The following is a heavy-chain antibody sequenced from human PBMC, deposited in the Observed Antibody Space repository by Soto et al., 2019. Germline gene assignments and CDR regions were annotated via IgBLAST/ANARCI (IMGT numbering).Heavy chain of an antibody. CDR1: GFSLSTSGMC. CDR3: ARISYDFWSDQEWSYYGMDV. J-gene: IGHJ6*02. D-gene: IGHD3-3*01. V-gene: IGHV2-70*01. Sequence: SGPTLVNPTQTLTLTCTFSGFSLSTSGMCVSWIRQPPGKALEWLALIDWDDDKYYSTSLKTRLTISKDTSKNQVVLTMTNMDPVDTATYYCARISYDFWSDQEWSYYGMDVWGQGTTVTVSS. CDR2: IDWDDDK.